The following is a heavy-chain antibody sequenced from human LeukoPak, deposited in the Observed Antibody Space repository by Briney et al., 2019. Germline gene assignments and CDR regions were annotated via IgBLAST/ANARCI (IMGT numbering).Heavy chain of an antibody. CDR3: ASEQADSGSYGAS. Sequence: ASVKVSCKASGYTFTGYYMHWVRQAPGHGLEWMGWINPNSGGTNYAQKFQGRVTMTRDTSISTAYMELSRLRSDDTAVYYCASEQADSGSYGASWGQGTLVTVSS. CDR1: GYTFTGYY. D-gene: IGHD1-26*01. CDR2: INPNSGGT. V-gene: IGHV1-2*02. J-gene: IGHJ4*02.